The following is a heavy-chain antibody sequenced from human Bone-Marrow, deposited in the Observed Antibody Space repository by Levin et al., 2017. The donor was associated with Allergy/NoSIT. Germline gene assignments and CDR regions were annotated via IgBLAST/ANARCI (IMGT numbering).Heavy chain of an antibody. Sequence: PSASVKVSCKGPGYNFNSYWIGWVRQMPGKGLEWMGMIYPGDSDIRYSPSFQGQVTISADTSISTAYLQWSSLKASDTAMFYCARSAVAAGGMLGHFQSWGQGTLVTVSS. CDR1: GYNFNSYW. CDR2: IYPGDSDI. J-gene: IGHJ1*01. CDR3: ARSAVAAGGMLGHFQS. D-gene: IGHD6-19*01. V-gene: IGHV5-51*01.